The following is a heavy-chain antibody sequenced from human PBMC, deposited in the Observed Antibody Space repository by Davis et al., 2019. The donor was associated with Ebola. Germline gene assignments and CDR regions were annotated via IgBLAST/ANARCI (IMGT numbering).Heavy chain of an antibody. D-gene: IGHD3-16*01. CDR1: GFTFTSSA. CDR3: ARKAAYFYSFDY. CDR2: MVVGSGNT. J-gene: IGHJ4*02. Sequence: SVKVSCKASGFTFTSSAMQWVRQARGQRLEWIGWMVVGSGNTDYAEKFQGRVTMTRDTSTTTVYMELSSLRSEDTAVYYCARKAAYFYSFDYWGQGTLVTVSS. V-gene: IGHV1-58*02.